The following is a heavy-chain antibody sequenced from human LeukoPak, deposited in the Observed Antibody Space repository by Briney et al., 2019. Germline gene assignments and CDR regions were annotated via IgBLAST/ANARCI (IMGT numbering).Heavy chain of an antibody. J-gene: IGHJ4*02. CDR3: ARDRGRDYDSSGYLY. D-gene: IGHD3-22*01. CDR1: GFTFSSYW. CDR2: INSDGSST. Sequence: GGSLRLSCAASGFTFSSYWMHWVRQAPGKGLVWVSCINSDGSSTSYADSVKGRFTISRDNAKNTLYLQMNSLRAEDTAVYYCARDRGRDYDSSGYLYWGQGTLVTVSS. V-gene: IGHV3-74*01.